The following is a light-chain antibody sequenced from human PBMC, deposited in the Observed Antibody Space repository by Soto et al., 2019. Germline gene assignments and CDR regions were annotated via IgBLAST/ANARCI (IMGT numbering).Light chain of an antibody. CDR3: LQTYTSVAT. Sequence: DIQVTQSPSSLSASVGDSVTLSCQTSQRVDSYIHWYQHQSGKPPKLLIYAASTLQDGVPSRFSGGGSGTAFSLISTGLHPGDSATYYCLQTYTSVATFGQGTKV. CDR2: AAS. CDR1: QRVDSY. V-gene: IGKV1-39*01. J-gene: IGKJ1*01.